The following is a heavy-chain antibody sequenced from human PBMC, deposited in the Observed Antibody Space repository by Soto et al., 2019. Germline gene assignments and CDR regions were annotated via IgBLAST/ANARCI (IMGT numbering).Heavy chain of an antibody. Sequence: EVQLLESGGSLVPPGGSLRLSCAASGFTFSSCPMSWVRQAPGKGLEWVSAISLSGDTTYYSDAVKGRFTISRDNSKNTLYLQMNSLRAEDTALYYCARGGFWVHYGMDVWGQGTTVTVSS. CDR1: GFTFSSCP. CDR2: ISLSGDTT. CDR3: ARGGFWVHYGMDV. D-gene: IGHD3-16*01. J-gene: IGHJ6*02. V-gene: IGHV3-23*01.